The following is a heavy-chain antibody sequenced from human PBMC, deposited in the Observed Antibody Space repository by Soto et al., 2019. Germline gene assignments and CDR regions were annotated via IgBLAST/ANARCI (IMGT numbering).Heavy chain of an antibody. CDR3: ARGVLPISSTSWFDP. D-gene: IGHD3-16*01. CDR1: GFPFSTSN. V-gene: IGHV3-21*01. J-gene: IGHJ5*02. Sequence: EVQLVESGGGLVNPGGSLRLSCVVSGFPFSTSNMNWVRQAPGKGLEWVSFISRSSTYIYYADSVKGRFTISRDDAENSLFLQMNSLRAEDTAVYYCARGVLPISSTSWFDPWGQGTLVNVSS. CDR2: ISRSSTYI.